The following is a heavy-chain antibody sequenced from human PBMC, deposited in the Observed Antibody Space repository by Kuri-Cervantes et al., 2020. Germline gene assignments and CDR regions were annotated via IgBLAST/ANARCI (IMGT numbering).Heavy chain of an antibody. J-gene: IGHJ4*02. CDR1: GSTFSSYG. Sequence: GESLKISCAASGSTFSSYGMNWVRQAPGKGLEWVSSISSSSSYIYYADSVKGRFTISRDNAKNSLYLQMNSLRAEDTAVYYCARATYSSSSEGYWGQGTLVTVSS. CDR2: ISSSSSYI. V-gene: IGHV3-21*01. D-gene: IGHD6-13*01. CDR3: ARATYSSSSEGY.